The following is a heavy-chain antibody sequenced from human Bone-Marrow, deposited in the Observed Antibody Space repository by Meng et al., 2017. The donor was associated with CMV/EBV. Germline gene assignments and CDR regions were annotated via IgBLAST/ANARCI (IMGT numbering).Heavy chain of an antibody. CDR2: LSNSATNT. D-gene: IGHD6-6*01. CDR3: AKGQGSSSSGLDF. J-gene: IGHJ4*02. Sequence: VQLLESGGELVQPGGSLRLSCVESGFTFSSYAMTWVRQAPGEGLKWVSTLSNSATNTYYADSVKGRFTISRDNSKNTLYLQMSGLRGDDTAVYYCAKGQGSSSSGLDFWGQGTLVTVSS. CDR1: GFTFSSYA. V-gene: IGHV3-23*01.